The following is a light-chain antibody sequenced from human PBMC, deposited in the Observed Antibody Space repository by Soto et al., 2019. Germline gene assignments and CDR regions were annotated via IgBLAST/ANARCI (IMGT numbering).Light chain of an antibody. CDR3: QQSYSTPRT. V-gene: IGKV1-39*01. J-gene: IGKJ2*01. Sequence: DIQMTQSPSSLSASVGDGVTITCRASQSITTYLNWYQQKPGKAPKLLMYAASNLQSGVPSRFSGSGSGTEFTLTISSLQPEDFATYSCQQSYSTPRTFGQGTKLEIK. CDR1: QSITTY. CDR2: AAS.